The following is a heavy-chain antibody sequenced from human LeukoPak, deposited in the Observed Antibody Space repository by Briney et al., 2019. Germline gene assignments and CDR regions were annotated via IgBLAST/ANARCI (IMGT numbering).Heavy chain of an antibody. CDR3: AMRVVYCSGGSCYNYFDY. CDR2: IYTSGST. Sequence: PSETLSLTCIVSGGSISSGSYYWSWIRQPAGKGLEWIGRIYTSGSTNYNPSLKSRVTISVDTSKNQFSLKLSSVTAADTAVYYCAMRVVYCSGGSCYNYFDYWGQGTLVTVSS. V-gene: IGHV4-61*02. CDR1: GGSISSGSYY. D-gene: IGHD2-15*01. J-gene: IGHJ4*02.